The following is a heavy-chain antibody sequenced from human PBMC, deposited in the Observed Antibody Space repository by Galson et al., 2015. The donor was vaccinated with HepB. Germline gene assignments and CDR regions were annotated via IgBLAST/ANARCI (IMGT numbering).Heavy chain of an antibody. CDR2: IKQDGSEK. CDR3: ARDQARNIVVVPAAIGHY. V-gene: IGHV3-7*03. Sequence: SLRLSCAASGFTFSSYWMSWVRQAPGKGLEWVANIKQDGSEKYYVDSVKGRFTISRDNAKNSLYLQMNSLRAEDTAVYYCARDQARNIVVVPAAIGHYWGQGTLVTVSS. CDR1: GFTFSSYW. D-gene: IGHD2-2*01. J-gene: IGHJ4*02.